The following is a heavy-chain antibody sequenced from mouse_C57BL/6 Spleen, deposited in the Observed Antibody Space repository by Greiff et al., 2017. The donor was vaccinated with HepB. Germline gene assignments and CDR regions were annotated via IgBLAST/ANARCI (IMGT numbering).Heavy chain of an antibody. CDR1: GYSITSGYY. CDR2: ISYDGSN. CDR3: ARDDPYYYAMDY. J-gene: IGHJ4*01. V-gene: IGHV3-6*01. Sequence: DVKLQESGPGLVKPSQSLSLTCSVTGYSITSGYYWNWIRQFPGNKLEWMGYISYDGSNNYNPSLKNRISITRDTSKNQFFLKLNSVTTEDTATYYCARDDPYYYAMDYWGQGTSVTVSS.